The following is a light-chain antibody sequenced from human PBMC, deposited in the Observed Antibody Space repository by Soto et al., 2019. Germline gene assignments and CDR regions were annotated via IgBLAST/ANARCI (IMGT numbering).Light chain of an antibody. V-gene: IGKV3-11*01. CDR1: QSVSSY. CDR2: DAS. J-gene: IGKJ4*01. Sequence: EIVLTQFPATLSLSPGERATLSCRASQSVSSYLAWYQQKPGQAPRIVIYDASKRATGIPARFSGSWSGTDFTLTISSLEPEDFAVYYCQQRSSWRVTFGGGTKVEIK. CDR3: QQRSSWRVT.